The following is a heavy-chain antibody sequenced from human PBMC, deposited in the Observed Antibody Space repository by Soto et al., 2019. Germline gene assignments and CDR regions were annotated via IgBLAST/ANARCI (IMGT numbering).Heavy chain of an antibody. Sequence: PSVKVSCKASGGTFSSYAISWVRQAPGQGLEWKGGIIPIFGTANYAQKFQGRVTITADESTSTAYMELSSLRSEDTAVYYCARTSYCGGDCYMGSAFDIWGQGTMVTVSS. V-gene: IGHV1-69*13. D-gene: IGHD2-21*02. J-gene: IGHJ3*02. CDR3: ARTSYCGGDCYMGSAFDI. CDR2: IIPIFGTA. CDR1: GGTFSSYA.